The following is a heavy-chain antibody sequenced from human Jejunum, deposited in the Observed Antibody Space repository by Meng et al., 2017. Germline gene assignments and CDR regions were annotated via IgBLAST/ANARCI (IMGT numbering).Heavy chain of an antibody. Sequence: QVLLQGSCPGLVKPSQTLSLTCTVSGGSISSVDYYWSWIRQHPGKGLEWIGSIHYTGNAYQNPSLKSRLTMSIDTSENQFSLKLSSVTAADTAVYYCARGVVAGAPYPGHWFDPWGQGTLVTVSS. V-gene: IGHV4-31*03. D-gene: IGHD2-15*01. CDR3: ARGVVAGAPYPGHWFDP. J-gene: IGHJ5*02. CDR2: IHYTGNA. CDR1: GGSISSVDYY.